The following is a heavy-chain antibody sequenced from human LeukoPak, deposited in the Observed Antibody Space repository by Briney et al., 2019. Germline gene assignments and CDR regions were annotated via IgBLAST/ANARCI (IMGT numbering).Heavy chain of an antibody. CDR1: GFTVSSNY. CDR3: ARSSDYDSSGYWGAYYYYGMDV. Sequence: GGSLRLSCAASGFTVSSNYMSWVRQAPGKGLEWVSVIYSGGSTYYADSVKGRFTISRDNSKNTLYLQMNSLRVDDTAVYYCARSSDYDSSGYWGAYYYYGMDVWGQGTTVTVSS. J-gene: IGHJ6*02. D-gene: IGHD3-22*01. V-gene: IGHV3-66*01. CDR2: IYSGGST.